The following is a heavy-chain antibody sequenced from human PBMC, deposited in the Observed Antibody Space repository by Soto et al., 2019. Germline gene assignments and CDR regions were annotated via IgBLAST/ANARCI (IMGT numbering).Heavy chain of an antibody. Sequence: GGSPRLSCAASGFTFKSYAMTWGRHAPGKGLEWVAVISCDGSNKYYADSVKGRFTISRDNSKNTLYLQMNSLRAEDTAVYYCAKDLTGGHYYYYMDVWGKGTTVTVSS. V-gene: IGHV3-30*18. D-gene: IGHD7-27*01. J-gene: IGHJ6*03. CDR3: AKDLTGGHYYYYMDV. CDR1: GFTFKSYA. CDR2: ISCDGSNK.